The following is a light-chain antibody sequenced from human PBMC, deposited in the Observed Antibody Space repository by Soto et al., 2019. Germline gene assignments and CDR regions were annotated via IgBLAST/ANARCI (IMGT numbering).Light chain of an antibody. CDR2: DVS. V-gene: IGLV2-14*03. Sequence: QSALTQPASMSGSPGQSITISFTGTRSDIGTYNYLSWYQQHPGKAPRLVISDVSNRPSGVSNRFSGSKSGNTASLTITGLQSEDEADYYCMSYTTTSSFVFGSGTKLTVL. CDR1: RSDIGTYNY. J-gene: IGLJ1*01. CDR3: MSYTTTSSFV.